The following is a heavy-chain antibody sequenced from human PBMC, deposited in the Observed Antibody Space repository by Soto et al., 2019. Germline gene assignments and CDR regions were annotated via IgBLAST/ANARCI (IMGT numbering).Heavy chain of an antibody. CDR1: GFTFSSYA. CDR3: ARGDYYDSSGPFSDAFDI. CDR2: ISGTGYST. V-gene: IGHV3-23*01. Sequence: GGSLRLSCAASGFTFSSYAMSWVRQAPGKGLEWVSAISGTGYSTYYADSVKGRFTISRDNSKNSLYLQMNSLRVEDTAMYYCARGDYYDSSGPFSDAFDIWGQGTMVTVTS. J-gene: IGHJ3*02. D-gene: IGHD3-22*01.